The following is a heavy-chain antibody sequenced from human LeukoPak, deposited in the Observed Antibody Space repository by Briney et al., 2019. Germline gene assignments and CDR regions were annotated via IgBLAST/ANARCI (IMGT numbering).Heavy chain of an antibody. D-gene: IGHD6-13*01. V-gene: IGHV1-8*01. CDR3: YAGYSSSWYFNYYYGMDV. Sequence: ASVRVSCKASGYTFTSYDINWVRQATGQGLEWMGWMNPNSGNTGYAQKFQGRVTMTRNTSISTAYMGLSSLRSEDTAVYYCYAGYSSSWYFNYYYGMDVWGQGTTVTVSS. J-gene: IGHJ6*02. CDR1: GYTFTSYD. CDR2: MNPNSGNT.